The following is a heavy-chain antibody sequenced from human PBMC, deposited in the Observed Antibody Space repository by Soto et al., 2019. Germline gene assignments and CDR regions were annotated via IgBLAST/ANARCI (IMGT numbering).Heavy chain of an antibody. CDR2: VHESGST. D-gene: IGHD1-20*01. CDR1: GDAISNYY. V-gene: IGHV4-59*03. J-gene: IGHJ4*02. Sequence: SETLSLTCSVSGDAISNYYWSWIRQTPGRGLEWIGCVHESGSTDYNPSLRGRVIISLHTSKSQFSLSLRSATAADTATYYCARGTRALITSFFVYWGQGIPVTVSS. CDR3: ARGTRALITSFFVY.